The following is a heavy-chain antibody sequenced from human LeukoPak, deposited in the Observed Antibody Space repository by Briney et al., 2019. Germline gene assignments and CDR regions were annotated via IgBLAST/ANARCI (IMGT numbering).Heavy chain of an antibody. J-gene: IGHJ4*02. CDR2: IYYSGST. V-gene: IGHV4-59*01. D-gene: IGHD6-13*01. Sequence: SETLSLTCTVSGGSISSYYWSWIRQPPGKGLEWIGYIYYSGSTNYNPSLKSRVTISVDTSKNQFSLRLSSVTAADTAVYYCARSMYSSSWFDYWGQGSLVTVSS. CDR1: GGSISSYY. CDR3: ARSMYSSSWFDY.